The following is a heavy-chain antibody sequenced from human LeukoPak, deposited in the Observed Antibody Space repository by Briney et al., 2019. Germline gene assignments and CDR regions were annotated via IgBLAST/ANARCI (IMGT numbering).Heavy chain of an antibody. Sequence: TSETLSLTCTVSGGSISSYYWSWIRQPPGKGLEWIGYIYYSGSTNYNPSLKSRVTISVDTSKNQFSLKLSSVTAADTAVYYCARGPNILDYWGQGTLVTVSS. CDR2: IYYSGST. V-gene: IGHV4-59*12. CDR1: GGSISSYY. D-gene: IGHD2/OR15-2a*01. CDR3: ARGPNILDY. J-gene: IGHJ4*02.